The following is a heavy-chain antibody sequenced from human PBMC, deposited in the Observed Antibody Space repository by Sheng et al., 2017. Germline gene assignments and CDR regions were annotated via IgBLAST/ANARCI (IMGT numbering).Heavy chain of an antibody. V-gene: IGHV1-69*02. CDR1: GGTFSSYT. J-gene: IGHJ4*02. CDR3: ARVGEVATNFDY. CDR2: IIPILGIA. Sequence: QVQLVQSGAEVKKPGSSVKVSCKASGGTFSSYTISWVRQAPGQGLEWMGRIIPILGIANYAQNFQGRVTITADKSTSTAYMELSSLRSEDTAVYYCARVGEVATNFDYWGQGTLVTVSS. D-gene: IGHD5-12*01.